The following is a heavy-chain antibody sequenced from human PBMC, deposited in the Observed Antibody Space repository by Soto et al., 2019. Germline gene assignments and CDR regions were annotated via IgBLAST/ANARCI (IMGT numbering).Heavy chain of an antibody. V-gene: IGHV3-48*01. J-gene: IGHJ4*02. CDR1: GFTFSDYN. CDR2: ISGRSNTI. D-gene: IGHD3-22*01. CDR3: TREGDGSGFFSDF. Sequence: GGSLRLSCVASGFTFSDYNMNWVRQAPGKGLEWVSFISGRSNTIYYAESVKGRFTISRDNAKNSLYLLMNSLRAEDTAVYYCTREGDGSGFFSDFWGQGALVTVSS.